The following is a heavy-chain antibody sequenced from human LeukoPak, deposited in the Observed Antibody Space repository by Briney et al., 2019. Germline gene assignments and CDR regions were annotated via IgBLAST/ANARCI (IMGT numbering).Heavy chain of an antibody. D-gene: IGHD3-22*01. V-gene: IGHV3-33*01. CDR2: IWYDGSNK. Sequence: GRSLRLSCAASGFTFSSYGMHWVRQAPGKGLEWVAVIWYDGSNKYYADSVKGRFTISRDNSKNTLYLQMNSLRAEDTAVYYCARDFSVYYDSSGYLYWGQGTLVTVSS. CDR1: GFTFSSYG. J-gene: IGHJ4*02. CDR3: ARDFSVYYDSSGYLY.